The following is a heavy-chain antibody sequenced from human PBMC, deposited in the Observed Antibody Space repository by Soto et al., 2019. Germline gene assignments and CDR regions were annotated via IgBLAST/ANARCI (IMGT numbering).Heavy chain of an antibody. D-gene: IGHD2-2*01. CDR1: AYTLTLYP. Sequence: ASVKVSCKSSAYTLTLYPIHCVRQAPGKELEWMGGLHPEDGETSYAQKFQGRVTITKDTSTDTAYMELSRLRSGDTAVYYCARAAAPKGNYYYGMDVWGQGTTVTVSS. J-gene: IGHJ6*02. CDR3: ARAAAPKGNYYYGMDV. CDR2: LHPEDGET. V-gene: IGHV1-24*01.